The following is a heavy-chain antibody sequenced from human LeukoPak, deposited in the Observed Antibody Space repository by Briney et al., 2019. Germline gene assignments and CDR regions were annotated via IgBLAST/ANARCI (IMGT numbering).Heavy chain of an antibody. CDR3: ATAVVDGSGSYHGLDY. D-gene: IGHD3-10*01. CDR2: FDPEDGET. V-gene: IGHV1-24*01. Sequence: ASVKVSCKVSGYTLTELSMHWVRQAPGKGLEGMGGFDPEDGETIYAQKFQGRVTMTEDTSTDTVYMELSSLRSEDTAVYFCATAVVDGSGSYHGLDYWGQGTLVTVSS. J-gene: IGHJ4*02. CDR1: GYTLTELS.